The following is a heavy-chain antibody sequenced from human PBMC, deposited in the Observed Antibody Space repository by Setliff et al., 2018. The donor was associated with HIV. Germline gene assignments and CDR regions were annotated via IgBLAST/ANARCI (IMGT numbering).Heavy chain of an antibody. J-gene: IGHJ4*02. CDR2: ISFDGSNK. Sequence: GGSLRLSCTASGFTFSSHDMHWVRQAPGKGLEWVAVISFDGSNKYYADSVKGRFTISRDNSKNMLYLQMNSLRAEDTAVYYCAKDYYDFVWGSSLAYWGQGTLVTVSS. CDR3: AKDYYDFVWGSSLAY. V-gene: IGHV3-30*18. CDR1: GFTFSSHD. D-gene: IGHD3-16*01.